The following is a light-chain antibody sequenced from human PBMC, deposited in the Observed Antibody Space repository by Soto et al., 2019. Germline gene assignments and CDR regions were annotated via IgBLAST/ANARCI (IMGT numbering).Light chain of an antibody. V-gene: IGKV3-15*01. CDR2: SAS. J-gene: IGKJ5*01. CDR3: QQYNIWPPVT. Sequence: PQSPATLSVSPGERATLSFRSGPMVTRALAWYQQRPRQAPRLPIYSASTRASGIPARFIGSGSRTEFTLTISSLQSEDVAIYYCQQYNIWPPVTFGQGTRLEI. CDR1: PMVTRA.